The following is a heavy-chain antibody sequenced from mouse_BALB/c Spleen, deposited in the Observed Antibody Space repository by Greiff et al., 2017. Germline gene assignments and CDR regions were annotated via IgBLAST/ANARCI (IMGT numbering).Heavy chain of an antibody. CDR3: ERCASYYRYDWIAY. D-gene: IGHD2-14*01. CDR1: GYTFTDYY. CDR2: IDPGSGNT. Sequence: VQLQQSGPELVKPGASVKISCKASGYTFTDYYINWVKQKPGQGLEWIGWIDPGSGNTKYNEKFKGKATLTVDTSSSTAYMQLSSLTSEDAAVFVFERCASYYRYDWIAYWGQGTLVTVSA. J-gene: IGHJ3*01. V-gene: IGHV1-84*02.